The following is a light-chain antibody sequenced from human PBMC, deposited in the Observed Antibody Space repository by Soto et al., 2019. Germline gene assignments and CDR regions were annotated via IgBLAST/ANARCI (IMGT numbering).Light chain of an antibody. Sequence: EIVMTQSPATLSVSPGERATLSCRASRSVSSNLAWYQQKRGQAPRLLIYGASTRATGIPARFSGSGSGTEFTLTISSLQSEDFAVYYCQQYNNWPPWTFGQGTKVEMK. CDR1: RSVSSN. CDR3: QQYNNWPPWT. CDR2: GAS. V-gene: IGKV3-15*01. J-gene: IGKJ1*01.